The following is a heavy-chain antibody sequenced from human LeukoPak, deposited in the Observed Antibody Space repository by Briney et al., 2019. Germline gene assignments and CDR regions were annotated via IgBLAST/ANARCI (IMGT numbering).Heavy chain of an antibody. D-gene: IGHD6-13*01. CDR3: ARVPTSIAAADY. Sequence: ASVKVSCKASGYTFTSYDINWVRQATGQGLEWMGWMNPNSGNTGYAQKFQGRVTITRNTSISTAYMELSSLRSEDTAVYYCARVPTSIAAADYWGQGTLVTVSS. V-gene: IGHV1-8*03. J-gene: IGHJ4*02. CDR1: GYTFTSYD. CDR2: MNPNSGNT.